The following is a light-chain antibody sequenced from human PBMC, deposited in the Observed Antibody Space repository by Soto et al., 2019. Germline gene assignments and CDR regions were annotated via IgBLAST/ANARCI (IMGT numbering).Light chain of an antibody. CDR3: QHYNNWPIT. Sequence: MTQSPSSLSASVGDRVTLSCRASQSVASNLAWYQQKPGQAPRLLIYGTSTRATGVPARFSGSGSGTDFTLTISSLQAADFAVYHCQHYNNWPITFGQGTRLENK. J-gene: IGKJ5*01. V-gene: IGKV3-15*01. CDR1: QSVASN. CDR2: GTS.